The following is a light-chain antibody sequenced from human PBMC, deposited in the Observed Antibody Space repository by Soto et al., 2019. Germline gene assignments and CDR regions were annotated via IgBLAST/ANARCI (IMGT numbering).Light chain of an antibody. CDR1: QSVSSSY. CDR2: GAS. CDR3: QQYGSSPYT. Sequence: EIVLTQSPGTLSLSPGERATLSCRASQSVSSSYLAWYQQKPAQAPRLLIYGASSRATGIPDRFSGSGSGTDFTLTISRLEPDDFAVYYCQQYGSSPYTFGQGTKLEIK. J-gene: IGKJ2*01. V-gene: IGKV3-20*01.